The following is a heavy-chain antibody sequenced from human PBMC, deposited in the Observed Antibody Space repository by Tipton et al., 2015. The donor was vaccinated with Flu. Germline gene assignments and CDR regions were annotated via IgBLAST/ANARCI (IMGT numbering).Heavy chain of an antibody. J-gene: IGHJ4*02. CDR2: LSHSGRT. D-gene: IGHD3-10*02. V-gene: IGHV4-38-2*01. CDR1: GYSINSGYF. CDR3: ARHTGDSVRGVIDY. Sequence: TLSLTCVVSGYSINSGYFWGWIRQPPGKGLEWIGSLSHSGRTYYNPSLKSRVTISADTWKTQFSLKLGSVTAADTAVYYCARHTGDSVRGVIDYWGQGTLVTVSS.